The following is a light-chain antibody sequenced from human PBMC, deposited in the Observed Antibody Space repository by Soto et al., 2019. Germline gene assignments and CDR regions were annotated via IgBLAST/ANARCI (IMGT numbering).Light chain of an antibody. Sequence: EIVLTQSPGTLSLSPGERATLSCRASQSVSSSFLAWYQQKPGQAPRLLIYGASIRATGIPDRFSGSGSGTDLTLTIRRLEPEDFAVYYCRQYGTSLTFGQGTKVEIK. CDR1: QSVSSSF. V-gene: IGKV3-20*01. CDR2: GAS. CDR3: RQYGTSLT. J-gene: IGKJ1*01.